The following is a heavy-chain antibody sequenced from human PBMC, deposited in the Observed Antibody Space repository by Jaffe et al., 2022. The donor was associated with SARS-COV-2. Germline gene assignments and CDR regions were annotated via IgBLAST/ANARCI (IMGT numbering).Heavy chain of an antibody. Sequence: QVQLVESGGGVVQPGRSLRLSCAASGFTFSSSGMHWVRQAPGKGLEWVAVIWSDGSNENYADSVKGRFTISRDNSRKTLYLQMNSLTAEDTAVYYCARDLGGRPFDVWGQGTVVTVSS. J-gene: IGHJ3*01. CDR2: IWSDGSNE. V-gene: IGHV3-33*01. CDR1: GFTFSSSG. CDR3: ARDLGGRPFDV.